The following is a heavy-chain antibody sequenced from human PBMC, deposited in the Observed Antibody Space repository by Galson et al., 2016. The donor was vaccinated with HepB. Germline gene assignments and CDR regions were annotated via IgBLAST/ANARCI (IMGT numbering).Heavy chain of an antibody. Sequence: QSGAEVKKPGESLRISCKGSGYSFTNYWITWVRQMPGKGLEWMGKIDPTDSSTIYSPSFQGHVTISADKSISTAYLQWSSLKASDTAMYYCARQGVGASGYWGQGTLVTVSS. CDR2: IDPTDSST. CDR1: GYSFTNYW. J-gene: IGHJ4*02. V-gene: IGHV5-10-1*01. CDR3: ARQGVGASGY. D-gene: IGHD1-26*01.